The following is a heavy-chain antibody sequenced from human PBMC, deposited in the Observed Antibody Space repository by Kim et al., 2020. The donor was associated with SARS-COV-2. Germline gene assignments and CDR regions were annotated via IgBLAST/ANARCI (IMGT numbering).Heavy chain of an antibody. CDR3: ARGRFGYCSGGSCPYYYYGMDV. CDR2: IYYSGST. V-gene: IGHV4-59*13. D-gene: IGHD2-15*01. Sequence: SETLALTCTVSGGSISSYYWSWIRQPPGKGLEWIGYIYYSGSTNYNPSLKSRVTISVDTSKNQFSLKLSSVTAAETAVYYCARGRFGYCSGGSCPYYYYGMDVWGQGTTVTVSS. CDR1: GGSISSYY. J-gene: IGHJ6*02.